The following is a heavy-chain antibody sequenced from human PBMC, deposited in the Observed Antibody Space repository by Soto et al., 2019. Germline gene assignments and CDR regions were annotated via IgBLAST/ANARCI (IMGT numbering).Heavy chain of an antibody. Sequence: SETLSLTCAVYGGSFSGYYWSWIRQPPGKGLEWIGEINHSGSTNYNPSLKSRVTISVDTSKNQFSLKLSSVTAADTAVYYCARGRSSSWYGGYYYYGMDVWGQGTTVT. J-gene: IGHJ6*02. CDR1: GGSFSGYY. CDR3: ARGRSSSWYGGYYYYGMDV. D-gene: IGHD6-13*01. V-gene: IGHV4-34*01. CDR2: INHSGST.